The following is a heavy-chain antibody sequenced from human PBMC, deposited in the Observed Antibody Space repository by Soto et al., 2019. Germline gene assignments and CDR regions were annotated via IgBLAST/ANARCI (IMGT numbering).Heavy chain of an antibody. CDR1: GSTFSSYA. V-gene: IGHV3-30-3*01. J-gene: IGHJ4*02. CDR2: ISYDGSNK. CDR3: ARAPGSYYLYYFDY. D-gene: IGHD1-26*01. Sequence: PGGSLRLSCAASGSTFSSYAMHWVRQAPGKGLEWVAVISYDGSNKYYADSVKGRFTISRDNSKNTLYLQMNSLRAEDTAVYYCARAPGSYYLYYFDYWGQGTLVTVSS.